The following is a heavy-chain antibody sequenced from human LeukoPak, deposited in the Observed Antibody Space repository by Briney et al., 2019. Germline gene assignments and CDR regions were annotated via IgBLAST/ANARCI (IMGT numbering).Heavy chain of an antibody. CDR1: GFTFDDYA. V-gene: IGHV4-4*08. J-gene: IGHJ4*02. D-gene: IGHD5-24*01. CDR3: ARVEMATYFDY. Sequence: PGGSLRLSCAASGFTFDDYAMHWVRQAPGKGLEWIGRIYTSGSTNYNPSLKSRVTISVDTSKNQFSLKLSSVTAADTAVYYCARVEMATYFDYWGQGTLVTVSS. CDR2: IYTSGST.